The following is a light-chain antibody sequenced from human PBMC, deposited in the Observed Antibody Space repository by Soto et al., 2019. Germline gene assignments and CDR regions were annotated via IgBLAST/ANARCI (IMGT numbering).Light chain of an antibody. CDR1: QSISGY. J-gene: IGKJ4*01. V-gene: IGKV1-39*01. CDR2: AAS. Sequence: GDRVTITCRASQSISGYLNWYQKKSGQAPKLLMYAASSLQSGVPSRFSGSGSGTEFTLTIDSLQPDDFATFYCQQYSTYPLTFGGGTRWIS. CDR3: QQYSTYPLT.